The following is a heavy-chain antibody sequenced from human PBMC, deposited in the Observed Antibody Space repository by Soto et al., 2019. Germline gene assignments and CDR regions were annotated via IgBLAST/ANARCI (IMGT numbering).Heavy chain of an antibody. Sequence: PSETLSLTCTVSGGSISSYYWSWIRQPPGKGLEWIGYIYYSGSTNYNPSLKSRVTISVNTSKNQFSLKLTSVTAADTAVYYCARVSSGWWYLDYWGQGTLVTVS. CDR3: ARVSSGWWYLDY. CDR1: GGSISSYY. V-gene: IGHV4-59*01. D-gene: IGHD6-19*01. CDR2: IYYSGST. J-gene: IGHJ4*02.